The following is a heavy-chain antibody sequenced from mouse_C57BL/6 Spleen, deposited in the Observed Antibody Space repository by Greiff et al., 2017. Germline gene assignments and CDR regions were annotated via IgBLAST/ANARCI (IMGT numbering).Heavy chain of an antibody. CDR1: GYAFSSYW. D-gene: IGHD1-1*01. J-gene: IGHJ2*01. CDR3: ARSYGFGYYFDY. V-gene: IGHV1-80*01. CDR2: IYPGDGDT. Sequence: QVQLQQSGAELVKPGAAVKISCKASGYAFSSYWMNWVKQRPGKGLEWIGQIYPGDGDTNYNGKFKGKATLTADKSSSTAYMQLSSLTSEDSAVYFCARSYGFGYYFDYWGQGTTLTVSS.